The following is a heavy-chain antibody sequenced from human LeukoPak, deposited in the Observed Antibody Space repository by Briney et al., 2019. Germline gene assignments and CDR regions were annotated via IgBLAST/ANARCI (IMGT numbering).Heavy chain of an antibody. CDR3: AKNKFSGWGFFDY. CDR1: GFTFSSFA. D-gene: IGHD6-19*01. CDR2: ISGSDGST. J-gene: IGHJ4*02. Sequence: GGSLRLSCAASGFTFSSFAMSWVRQAPGQGLEWVSAISGSDGSTYYADSVKGRFTISRDNSKNMPYLQMNSLRAEDTAVCYCAKNKFSGWGFFDYWGQGTLVTVSS. V-gene: IGHV3-23*01.